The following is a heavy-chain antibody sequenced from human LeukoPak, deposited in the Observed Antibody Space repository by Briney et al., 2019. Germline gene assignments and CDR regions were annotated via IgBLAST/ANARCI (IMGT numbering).Heavy chain of an antibody. V-gene: IGHV3-11*06. Sequence: GGSLRLSCAASGFTFSDYYMSWIRQAPGKGLEWVSYISSSSCYTNYADSVKGRFTISRDNAKNSLYLQMNSLRAEDTAVYYCARAAAAKASNNWFDPWGQGTLVTVSS. D-gene: IGHD2-2*01. CDR2: ISSSSCYT. CDR3: ARAAAAKASNNWFDP. CDR1: GFTFSDYY. J-gene: IGHJ5*02.